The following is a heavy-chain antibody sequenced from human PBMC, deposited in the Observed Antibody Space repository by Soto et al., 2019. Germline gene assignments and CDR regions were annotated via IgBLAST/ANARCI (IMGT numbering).Heavy chain of an antibody. J-gene: IGHJ4*02. CDR2: VYNSGST. D-gene: IGHD6-13*01. CDR1: GGSISSNY. Sequence: SETLSLTCTVSGGSISSNYWTWIRQPPGKGLEWIGYVYNSGSTNYNPSLKSRVTISEDTSKSQFSLRVNSMTAADTAVYYCARYRREAVAGYTLDNWGQGILVTVSS. V-gene: IGHV4-59*01. CDR3: ARYRREAVAGYTLDN.